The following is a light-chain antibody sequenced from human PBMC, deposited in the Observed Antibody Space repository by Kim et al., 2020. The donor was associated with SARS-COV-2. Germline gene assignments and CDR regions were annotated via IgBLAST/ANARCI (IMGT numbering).Light chain of an antibody. Sequence: SYELTQPPSVSVAPGETARITCGGNYIGSKSVHWYQQKPGLAPVVVISYDSDRPSGIPERFSGSNSGNTATLTISRVEAGDEADYYCQVWDSGRYHYVFG. CDR3: QVWDSGRYHYV. V-gene: IGLV3-21*04. CDR1: YIGSKS. CDR2: YDS. J-gene: IGLJ1*01.